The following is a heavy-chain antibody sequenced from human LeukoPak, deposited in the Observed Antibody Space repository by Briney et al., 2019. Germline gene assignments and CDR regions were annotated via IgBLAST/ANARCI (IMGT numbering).Heavy chain of an antibody. Sequence: SETLSLTCTVSGGSISSYYWSWIRQPPGKGLEWIGYIYYSGNTNYNPSLKSRVTISVDTSKNQFSLKLSSVTAADTAVYYCARESTPNYCSSTSCYTNWFDPWGQGTLVTVSS. CDR3: ARESTPNYCSSTSCYTNWFDP. V-gene: IGHV4-59*01. D-gene: IGHD2-2*02. CDR2: IYYSGNT. J-gene: IGHJ5*02. CDR1: GGSISSYY.